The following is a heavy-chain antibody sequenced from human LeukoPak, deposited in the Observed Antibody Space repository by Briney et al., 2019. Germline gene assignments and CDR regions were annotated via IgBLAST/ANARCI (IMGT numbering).Heavy chain of an antibody. CDR2: INSDGGGA. V-gene: IGHV3-74*01. CDR3: ARDVPHNWFDT. J-gene: IGHJ5*02. Sequence: GGSLRLSCAASGITFGNNWMHWVRQGPGKGLVWISRINSDGGGAIYADSVKGRFTVSRDNAKNTLYLQMNSMRAEDTAVYYCARDVPHNWFDTWGQGTLVTVSS. CDR1: GITFGNNW.